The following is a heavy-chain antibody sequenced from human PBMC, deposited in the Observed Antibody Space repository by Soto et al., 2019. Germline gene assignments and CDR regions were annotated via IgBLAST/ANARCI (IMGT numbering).Heavy chain of an antibody. CDR1: GYTFTSYA. Sequence: ASVKVSCKASGYTFTSYAMHWVRQAPGQRLEWMGWINAGNGNTKYSQKFQGRVTITRDTSASTAYMELSSLRSEDTAVYYCARVTGVSSSSGGPRLRIPRIYSAFDIWCQGTMVSV. D-gene: IGHD6-6*01. CDR3: ARVTGVSSSSGGPRLRIPRIYSAFDI. CDR2: INAGNGNT. V-gene: IGHV1-3*01. J-gene: IGHJ3*02.